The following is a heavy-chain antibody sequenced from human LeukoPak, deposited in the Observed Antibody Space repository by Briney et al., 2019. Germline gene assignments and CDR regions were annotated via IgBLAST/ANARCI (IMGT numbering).Heavy chain of an antibody. CDR2: ISYDGSNK. Sequence: GRSLRLSCAASGFTFSSYAMHWVRRAPGKGLEWVAVISYDGSNKYYADSVKGRFTISRDNSKNTLYLQMNSLRAEDTAVYYCARDQSRYYDWLFMGIDYCGQGTLVTVSS. CDR3: ARDQSRYYDWLFMGIDY. V-gene: IGHV3-30*04. J-gene: IGHJ4*02. CDR1: GFTFSSYA. D-gene: IGHD3-9*01.